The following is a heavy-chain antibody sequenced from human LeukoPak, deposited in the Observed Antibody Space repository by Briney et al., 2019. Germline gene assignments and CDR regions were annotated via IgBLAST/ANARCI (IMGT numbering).Heavy chain of an antibody. CDR1: GFTFSSYG. CDR2: ISYDGSNK. J-gene: IGHJ5*02. Sequence: PGGSLRLSCAASGFTFSSYGMHWVRQAPGKGLGWVAVISYDGSNKYYADSVKGRFTISRDNSKNTLYLQMNSLRAEDTAVYYCARGPLPWFDPWGQGTLVTVSS. CDR3: ARGPLPWFDP. V-gene: IGHV3-30*03.